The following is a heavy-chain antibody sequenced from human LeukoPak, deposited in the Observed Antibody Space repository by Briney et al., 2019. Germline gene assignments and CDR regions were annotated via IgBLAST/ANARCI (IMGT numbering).Heavy chain of an antibody. CDR3: APPWGSYYDY. D-gene: IGHD3-10*01. J-gene: IGHJ4*02. Sequence: GGSLRLSCAASGFTFSSYEMNWVRQAPGKGLEWVSAISGSGGSTYYADSVKGRFTISRDNSKNTLYLQMNSLRAEDTAVYYCAPPWGSYYDYWGQGTLVTVSS. V-gene: IGHV3-23*01. CDR1: GFTFSSYE. CDR2: ISGSGGST.